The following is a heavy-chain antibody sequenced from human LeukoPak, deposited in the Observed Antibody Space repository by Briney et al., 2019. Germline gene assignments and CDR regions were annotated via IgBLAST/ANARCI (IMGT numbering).Heavy chain of an antibody. Sequence: GGSLRLSCAASGFTFSSYSMNWVRQAPGEGLEWVSSISSSSSYIYYADSVKGRFTISRDNAKNSLYLQMNSLRAEDTAVYYCARDEFQMATISAAYWGQGTLVTVSS. D-gene: IGHD5-12*01. J-gene: IGHJ4*02. CDR1: GFTFSSYS. V-gene: IGHV3-21*01. CDR3: ARDEFQMATISAAY. CDR2: ISSSSSYI.